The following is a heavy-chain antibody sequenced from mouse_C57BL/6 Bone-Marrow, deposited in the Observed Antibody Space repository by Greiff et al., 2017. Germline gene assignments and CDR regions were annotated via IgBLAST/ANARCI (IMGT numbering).Heavy chain of an antibody. CDR2: IFPGSGST. V-gene: IGHV1-75*01. CDR3: AREGLRQEDWYFDV. D-gene: IGHD2-4*01. J-gene: IGHJ1*03. CDR1: GYTFTDYY. Sequence: QVQLKESGPELVKPGASVKISCKASGYTFTDYYINWVRQRPGQGLEWIGWIFPGSGSTYYNEKFKGKATLTVDKSSSTAYMLLSSLTSEDSAVYFCAREGLRQEDWYFDVWCTGTTVTVSS.